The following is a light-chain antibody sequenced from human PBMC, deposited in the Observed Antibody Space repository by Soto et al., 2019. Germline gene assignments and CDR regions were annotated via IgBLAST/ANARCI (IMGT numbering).Light chain of an antibody. J-gene: IGLJ2*01. V-gene: IGLV1-40*01. CDR3: QSYDSSLSGSI. Sequence: QSVLTPPPSVSGAPGQRVTISCTGSSSNIGAGYDVYWYQQLPGTAPKLLIYGNSNRPSGVPDRFSGSKSGTSASLAITGLQAEDEADYYCQSYDSSLSGSIFGGGTKLTVL. CDR1: SSNIGAGYD. CDR2: GNS.